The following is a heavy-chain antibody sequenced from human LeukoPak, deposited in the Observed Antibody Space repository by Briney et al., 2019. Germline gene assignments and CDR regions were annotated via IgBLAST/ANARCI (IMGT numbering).Heavy chain of an antibody. CDR3: AKEVNYNSCGYSN. CDR1: GFTFSSYW. CDR2: IKQDGSEK. D-gene: IGHD3-22*01. Sequence: GGSLRLSCAASGFTFSSYWMSWVRQAPGKGLEWVANIKQDGSEKYYADSVKGRFTISRDNAKNSLYLQMNSLRAEDTAMYYCAKEVNYNSCGYSNWGQGTLVTVSS. V-gene: IGHV3-7*01. J-gene: IGHJ4*02.